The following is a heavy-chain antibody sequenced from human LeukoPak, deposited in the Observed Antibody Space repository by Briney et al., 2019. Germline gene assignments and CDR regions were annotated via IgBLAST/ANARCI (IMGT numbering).Heavy chain of an antibody. Sequence: SGPTLVKPTHTLSLPCTFSGFSLSTSQMGVSGVGQPSGKALEALALIYTNDHKRYRPSLETRLTIMKDTSKNQVFPTMTNTAPVDTGTYYWAHIVAYTSRITYWGQGGPVTASS. CDR3: AHIVAYTSRITY. V-gene: IGHV2-5*01. CDR1: GFSLSTSQMG. CDR2: IYTNDHK. D-gene: IGHD6-13*01. J-gene: IGHJ4*02.